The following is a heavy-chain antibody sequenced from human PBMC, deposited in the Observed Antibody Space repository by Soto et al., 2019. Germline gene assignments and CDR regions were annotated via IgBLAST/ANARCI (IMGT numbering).Heavy chain of an antibody. CDR3: ARARLMTTVTGDFDY. Sequence: QVQLQQWGAGLLKPSETLSLTCAVYGGSFSGYYWSWIRQPPGKGLEWIGEINHSGSTNYNPSLKSRFTISVDTSKNQFSLKLSSVTAADTAVYYCARARLMTTVTGDFDYWGQGTLVTVSS. J-gene: IGHJ4*02. V-gene: IGHV4-34*01. D-gene: IGHD4-17*01. CDR1: GGSFSGYY. CDR2: INHSGST.